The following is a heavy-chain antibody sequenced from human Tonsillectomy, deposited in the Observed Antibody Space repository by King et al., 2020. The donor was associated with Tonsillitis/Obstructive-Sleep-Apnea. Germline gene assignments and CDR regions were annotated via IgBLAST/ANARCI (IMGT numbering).Heavy chain of an antibody. CDR1: GFTFSGYA. CDR3: AGALLWFEELLSEHFQH. Sequence: HVQLVESGGGVVQPGRSLRLSCAASGFTFSGYALHWVRQAPGKGLEWVAVISYDGIIKYYADSVKGRFTISRDNSKNTLFLQMNSLRAEDTAVYYCAGALLWFEELLSEHFQHWGQGTLVTVSS. D-gene: IGHD3-10*01. V-gene: IGHV3-30*04. CDR2: ISYDGIIK. J-gene: IGHJ1*01.